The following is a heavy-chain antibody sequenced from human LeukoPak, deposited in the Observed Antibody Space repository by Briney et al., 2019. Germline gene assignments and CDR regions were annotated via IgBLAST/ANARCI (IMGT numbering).Heavy chain of an antibody. CDR1: GFTFSSYA. CDR3: ARAVVYRGYYDSSGYYRYFDY. Sequence: PGGSLRLSCAACGFTFSSYAMSWVRQAPGKGLEWVSAISGSGGSTYYADSVKGRFTISRDNSKNTLYLQMNSLRAEDTAVYYCARAVVYRGYYDSSGYYRYFDYWGQGTLVTVSS. D-gene: IGHD3-22*01. CDR2: ISGSGGST. J-gene: IGHJ4*02. V-gene: IGHV3-23*01.